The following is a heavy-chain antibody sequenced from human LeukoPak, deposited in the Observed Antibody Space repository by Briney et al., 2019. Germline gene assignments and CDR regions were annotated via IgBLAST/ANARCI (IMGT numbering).Heavy chain of an antibody. CDR2: IYHSGST. D-gene: IGHD6-19*01. Sequence: SSETLSLTCAVSGGSISSSNWWSWVRQPSGKGLEWIGEIYHSGSTNYNPSLKGRVTISVDKSKNQFSLKLSSVTAADTAVYYCARGGMYSSGFDYWGQGTLVTVSS. CDR1: GGSISSSNW. CDR3: ARGGMYSSGFDY. V-gene: IGHV4-4*02. J-gene: IGHJ4*02.